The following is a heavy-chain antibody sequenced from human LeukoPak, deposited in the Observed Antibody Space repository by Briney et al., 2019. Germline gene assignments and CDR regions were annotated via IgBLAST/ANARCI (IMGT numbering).Heavy chain of an antibody. J-gene: IGHJ4*02. D-gene: IGHD2-15*01. V-gene: IGHV1-2*02. Sequence: GASVKVSCKAPGYTFTGYYMHWVRQAPGQGLEWMGWIDPNSGGTNYAQKFQGRVTMTRDTSISTAYMELSRLRSDDTAVYYCASPYCSGGSCYSVFDYWGQGTLVTVSS. CDR3: ASPYCSGGSCYSVFDY. CDR2: IDPNSGGT. CDR1: GYTFTGYY.